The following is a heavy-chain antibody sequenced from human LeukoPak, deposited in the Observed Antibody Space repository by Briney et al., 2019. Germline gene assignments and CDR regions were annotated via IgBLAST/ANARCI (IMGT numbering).Heavy chain of an antibody. V-gene: IGHV3-15*01. D-gene: IGHD6-13*01. Sequence: PGGSLRLSCTASGFNFRSAWMSWARQAPGKGLEWVGRVRSKSDAGTMDYAAHVEGRFTISRDDSKNTLYLQMNSLKTEDTAVYYCTTTRPSSSWGQGTLVTVSS. CDR1: GFNFRSAW. CDR2: VRSKSDAGTM. J-gene: IGHJ4*02. CDR3: TTTRPSSS.